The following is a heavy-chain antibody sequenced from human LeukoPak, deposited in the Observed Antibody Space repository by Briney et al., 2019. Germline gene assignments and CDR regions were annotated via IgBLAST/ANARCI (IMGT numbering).Heavy chain of an antibody. CDR3: ARGEYDFWSGYIRGSYYYYGMDV. Sequence: GASVKVSCKASGGTFSSYAISWVRQAPGQGLEWMGGIIPIFGTANYAQKFQGRVTMTRNTSISTAYMELSSLRSEDTAVYYCARGEYDFWSGYIRGSYYYYGMDVWGQGTTVTVSS. J-gene: IGHJ6*02. CDR2: IIPIFGTA. V-gene: IGHV1-69*05. D-gene: IGHD3-3*01. CDR1: GGTFSSYA.